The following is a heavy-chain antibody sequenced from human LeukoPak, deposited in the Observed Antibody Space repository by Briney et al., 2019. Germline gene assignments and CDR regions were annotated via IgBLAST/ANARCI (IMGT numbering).Heavy chain of an antibody. CDR3: ATSSSMIVVVSHFDY. D-gene: IGHD3-22*01. J-gene: IGHJ4*02. CDR1: GYTLTELS. V-gene: IGHV1-24*01. CDR2: FDPEDGET. Sequence: ASVKVSCKVSGYTLTELSMHWVRQAPGKGLEWMGGFDPEDGETIYAQKFQGRVTMTGDTSTDTAYMELSSLRSEDTAVYYCATSSSMIVVVSHFDYWGQGTLVTVSS.